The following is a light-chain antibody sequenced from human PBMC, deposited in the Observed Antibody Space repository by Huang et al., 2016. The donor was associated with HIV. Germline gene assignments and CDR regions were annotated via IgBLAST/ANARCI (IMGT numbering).Light chain of an antibody. CDR3: QQYATSPWT. CDR2: GAS. Sequence: EIVLRQSPGTLSLSPGEGATLSCWAGQSVSNNFLAWYQQKPGQAPRLLIYGASTRATGIPGRFSGRASGTDFTLTISRLEPEDFAVYYCQQYATSPWTFGQGSKVELK. V-gene: IGKV3-20*01. CDR1: QSVSNNF. J-gene: IGKJ1*01.